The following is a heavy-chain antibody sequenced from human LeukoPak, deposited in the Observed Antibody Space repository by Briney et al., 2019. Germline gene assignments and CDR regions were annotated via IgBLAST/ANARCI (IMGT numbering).Heavy chain of an antibody. J-gene: IGHJ5*02. V-gene: IGHV3-11*01. CDR3: ARDLTVFGMYNWFDP. Sequence: GGSLRLSCAASGFTFSDYYMSWIRQAPGKGLEWISYITNNDGTTYYADSVRGRFTVSRDNAKNSLYLQMNSLRAEDTAIYYCARDLTVFGMYNWFDPWGQGTLVVVS. CDR1: GFTFSDYY. CDR2: ITNNDGTT. D-gene: IGHD3-3*01.